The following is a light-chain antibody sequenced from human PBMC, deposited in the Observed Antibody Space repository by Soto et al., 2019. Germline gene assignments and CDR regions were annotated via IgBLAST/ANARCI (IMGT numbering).Light chain of an antibody. V-gene: IGKV1-39*01. CDR3: HQSDSSPQT. J-gene: IGKJ2*01. Sequence: DIQMTQSPSSLSASVGDRVTITCRASQTISSFLNWYQQKPGKAPKLLIDAASSLQSGVPSRFTGSGSGTDFTLTISSLQPEDFATYYCHQSDSSPQTFGQGTKLEIK. CDR1: QTISSF. CDR2: AAS.